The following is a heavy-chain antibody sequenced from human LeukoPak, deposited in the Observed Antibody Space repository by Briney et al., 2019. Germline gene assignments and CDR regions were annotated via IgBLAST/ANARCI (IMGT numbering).Heavy chain of an antibody. D-gene: IGHD3-10*01. CDR2: INHSGST. V-gene: IGHV4-34*01. CDR1: GGSFSGYY. Sequence: PSETLSLTCAVYGGSFSGYYWSWIRQPPGKGLEWIGEINHSGSTNYNPSLKSRVTISVDTSKNQFSLKLSSVPAADTAVYYCARGTSYYGSGGSYYFDSWGQGTLVTVSS. CDR3: ARGTSYYGSGGSYYFDS. J-gene: IGHJ4*02.